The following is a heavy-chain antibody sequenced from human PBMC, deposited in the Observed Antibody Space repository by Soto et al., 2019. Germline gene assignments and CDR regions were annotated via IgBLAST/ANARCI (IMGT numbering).Heavy chain of an antibody. CDR3: AREGLRDYYGSGSYSFDP. V-gene: IGHV1-18*01. J-gene: IGHJ5*02. D-gene: IGHD3-10*01. Sequence: QVQLVQSGAEVKKPGASVKVSCKASGYTFTSYGISWVRQAPGQGLEWMGWISAYNGNTNYAQKLQGRVTMTTDTATSTAYMELRSLRSDDTAVYYCAREGLRDYYGSGSYSFDPWGQGTLVTVSS. CDR2: ISAYNGNT. CDR1: GYTFTSYG.